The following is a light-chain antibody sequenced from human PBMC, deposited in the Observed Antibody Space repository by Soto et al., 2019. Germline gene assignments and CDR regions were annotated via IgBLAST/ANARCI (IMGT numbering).Light chain of an antibody. CDR3: CSYAGRYSYV. CDR2: DVN. V-gene: IGLV2-11*01. J-gene: IGLJ1*01. Sequence: QSALTQPRSVSGSPGQSVTISCTGTSSDVGGYDYVSWFQQHPDKAPKVIIYDVNKGPSGVPDRFSGSKSGNTASLTISGLRAEDEADYYCCSYAGRYSYVFGTGTKVTVL. CDR1: SSDVGGYDY.